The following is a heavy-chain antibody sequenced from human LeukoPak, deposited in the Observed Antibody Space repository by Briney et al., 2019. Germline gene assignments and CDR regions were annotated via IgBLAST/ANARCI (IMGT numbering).Heavy chain of an antibody. CDR1: GFAISDYS. D-gene: IGHD2-8*01. J-gene: IGHJ6*02. V-gene: IGHV3-48*01. CDR3: AREDIVLMVSYYYYGMDV. CDR2: ISSSSNKV. Sequence: AGGSLRLSCAASGFAISDYSMNWVRQVPGKGLEWVSYISSSSNKVYYADSVKGRFTISRDNAKNSLFLQMNSLRAEDTAVYYCAREDIVLMVSYYYYGMDVWGQGTTVTVSS.